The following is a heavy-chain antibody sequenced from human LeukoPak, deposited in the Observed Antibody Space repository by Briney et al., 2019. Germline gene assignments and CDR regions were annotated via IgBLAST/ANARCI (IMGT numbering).Heavy chain of an antibody. D-gene: IGHD5-18*01. J-gene: IGHJ1*01. CDR2: TTFDGRNN. V-gene: IGHV3-30*03. CDR3: ARDFSDVDTVPPA. CDR1: GFTFRLFA. Sequence: PGGSLRLSCAASGFTFRLFAMHWVRQSPAKAPEWVAVTTFDGRNNYYADSVKGRFTISRDNSKKMLYLQMESLRAEDTAVYYCARDFSDVDTVPPAWGQGTLVIVSS.